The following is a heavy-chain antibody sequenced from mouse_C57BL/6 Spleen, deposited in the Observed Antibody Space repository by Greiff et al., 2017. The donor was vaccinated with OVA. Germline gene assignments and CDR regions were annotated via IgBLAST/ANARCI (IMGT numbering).Heavy chain of an antibody. CDR3: TTGAMVTTGRYFDV. V-gene: IGHV14-4*01. Sequence: EVQLQQSGAELVRPGASVKLSCTASGFNIKDDYMHWVKQRPEQGLEWIGWIDPENGDTEYASKFQGKATITADTSSNTAYLQLSSLTSEDTAVYYCTTGAMVTTGRYFDVWGTGTTVTVSS. D-gene: IGHD2-2*01. CDR2: IDPENGDT. CDR1: GFNIKDDY. J-gene: IGHJ1*03.